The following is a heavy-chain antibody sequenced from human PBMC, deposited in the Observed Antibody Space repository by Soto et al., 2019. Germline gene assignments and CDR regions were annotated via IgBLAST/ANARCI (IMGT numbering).Heavy chain of an antibody. J-gene: IGHJ6*02. CDR1: GYTFTGYY. V-gene: IGHV1-2*02. CDR3: ARDRGSGWYLTYYYYGMDV. Sequence: ASVKVSCKASGYTFTGYYMYWVRQAPGQGLEWMGWINPNSGGTNYAQKFQGRVTKTRDTSISTAYMELSRLRSDDTAVYYCARDRGSGWYLTYYYYGMDVWGQGTTVTVSS. CDR2: INPNSGGT. D-gene: IGHD6-19*01.